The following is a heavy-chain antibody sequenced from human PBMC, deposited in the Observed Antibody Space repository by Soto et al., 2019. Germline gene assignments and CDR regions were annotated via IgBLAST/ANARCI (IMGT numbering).Heavy chain of an antibody. J-gene: IGHJ6*02. Sequence: SDTLSLTCAVYGWPFTGYYWSWIRQPPGKGLEWIGEINHSGSTNYNPSLKSRVTISLDTSKNQFSLKLSSVTAADTAVYYCASYYYGSGSSMDVWGQGTTVTVS. D-gene: IGHD3-10*01. CDR1: GWPFTGYY. CDR2: INHSGST. CDR3: ASYYYGSGSSMDV. V-gene: IGHV4-34*01.